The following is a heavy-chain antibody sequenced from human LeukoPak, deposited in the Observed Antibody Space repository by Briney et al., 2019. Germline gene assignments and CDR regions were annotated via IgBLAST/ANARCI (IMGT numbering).Heavy chain of an antibody. CDR3: ATELRMVYLDY. V-gene: IGHV3-23*01. J-gene: IGHJ4*02. D-gene: IGHD2-8*01. Sequence: PGGSLRLSCAASGFTFSSYAMSWVRQASGKGLEWVSTISGSGGNTYYADSVKGRFTISRDNSKNTLYLQMNSLRAEDTAVYYCATELRMVYLDYWGQGTLVTVSS. CDR2: ISGSGGNT. CDR1: GFTFSSYA.